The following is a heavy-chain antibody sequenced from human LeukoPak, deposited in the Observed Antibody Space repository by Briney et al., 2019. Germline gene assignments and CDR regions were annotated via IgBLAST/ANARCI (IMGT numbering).Heavy chain of an antibody. CDR2: IYYSVST. D-gene: IGHD2-15*01. CDR3: AREAQDIVVVVAATIIGNWFDP. V-gene: IGHV4-39*07. CDR1: GGPISSSSYY. Sequence: PSETLSLTCTVSGGPISSSSYYWGWIRQPPGKGLEWIGSIYYSVSTYYNPSLKSRVTISVDTSKNQFSLKLSSVTAADTAVYYCAREAQDIVVVVAATIIGNWFDPWGQGTLVTVSS. J-gene: IGHJ5*02.